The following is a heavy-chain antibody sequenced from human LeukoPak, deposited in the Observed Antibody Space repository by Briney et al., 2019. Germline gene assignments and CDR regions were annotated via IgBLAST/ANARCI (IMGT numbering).Heavy chain of an antibody. V-gene: IGHV3-53*01. CDR3: ARGTVYCSSTSCLSPFDC. Sequence: GSLRLSCAASGFTVSNNYMTWVRQAPGKGLEWVSVIYSGGSTCYADSVKGRFTISRDNSKNTLYLQMDSLRAEDTAVYYCARGTVYCSSTSCLSPFDCWGQGTLVTVSS. D-gene: IGHD2-2*01. CDR2: IYSGGST. J-gene: IGHJ4*02. CDR1: GFTVSNNY.